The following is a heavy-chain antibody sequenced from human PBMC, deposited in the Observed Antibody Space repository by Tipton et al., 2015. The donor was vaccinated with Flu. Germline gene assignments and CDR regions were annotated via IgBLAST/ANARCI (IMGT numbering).Heavy chain of an antibody. J-gene: IGHJ4*02. Sequence: TLSLTCTVSGYSITGGYFWGGIRQAPGKGLEWIGTMHHSGTTHYNPSLKSRLTISVDTSKNQFSLRVTSVTAADTAIYYCTRWLRTVPFDSWGLGTLVIVSS. D-gene: IGHD5-12*01. CDR3: TRWLRTVPFDS. CDR1: GYSITGGYF. CDR2: MHHSGTT. V-gene: IGHV4-38-2*02.